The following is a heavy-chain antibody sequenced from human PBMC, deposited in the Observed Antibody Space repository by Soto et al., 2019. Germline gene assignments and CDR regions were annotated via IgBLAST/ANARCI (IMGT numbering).Heavy chain of an antibody. CDR1: GFTFSSYA. Sequence: EVQLLESGGGLVQPGGSLRLSFAASGFTFSSYAMNWVRQAPGKGLEWVSGISVSGGNTYYADSVKGRFTISRDNSKNTLYLQMNSLRAEDTAVYYCAKEPPARGGGWFDPWGQGTLATVSS. J-gene: IGHJ5*02. D-gene: IGHD3-16*01. CDR2: ISVSGGNT. CDR3: AKEPPARGGGWFDP. V-gene: IGHV3-23*01.